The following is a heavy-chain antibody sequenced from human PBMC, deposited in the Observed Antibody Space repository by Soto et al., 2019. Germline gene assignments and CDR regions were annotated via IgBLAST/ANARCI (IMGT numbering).Heavy chain of an antibody. CDR3: ARARVYATGPLDF. V-gene: IGHV3-21*06. J-gene: IGHJ4*02. D-gene: IGHD6-13*01. Sequence: PGGSMRLSCADSVFTFTSYTMNWVRQAPGKGLEWVSSISSSSDYIYYADSMKGRVTISRDNAKNSLFLDMNSLTGEDTAVYYCARARVYATGPLDFWGQGTLVTVSS. CDR1: VFTFTSYT. CDR2: ISSSSDYI.